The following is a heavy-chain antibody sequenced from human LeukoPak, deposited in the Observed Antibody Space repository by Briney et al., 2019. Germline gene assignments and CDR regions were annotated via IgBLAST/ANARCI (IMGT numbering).Heavy chain of an antibody. V-gene: IGHV3-53*01. Sequence: GGSLRLSCAASGFTVSDNYMTWVRQAPGKGLEWVSNIYGGSTYYADSVKGRFTISRDNSKNTVYLQMNSLRAEDTAVYYCARDFEGVHRTTNSYTYYYYMDVWGKGTTVIVSS. CDR2: IYGGST. J-gene: IGHJ6*03. D-gene: IGHD2/OR15-2a*01. CDR1: GFTVSDNY. CDR3: ARDFEGVHRTTNSYTYYYYMDV.